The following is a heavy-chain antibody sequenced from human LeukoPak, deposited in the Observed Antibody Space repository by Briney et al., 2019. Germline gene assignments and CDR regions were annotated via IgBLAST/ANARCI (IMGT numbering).Heavy chain of an antibody. J-gene: IGHJ4*02. CDR3: ARAETISSSWPYYFDY. D-gene: IGHD6-13*01. CDR1: GYTFTSYH. V-gene: IGHV1-46*01. Sequence: ASVKVSCKASGYTFTSYHMHWVRQAPGQGLEWMGLSNPSGGSRSYAQKFQGRVTMTRDTSTSTVYMELSSLRSEDTAVYYCARAETISSSWPYYFDYWGQGTLVTVSS. CDR2: SNPSGGSR.